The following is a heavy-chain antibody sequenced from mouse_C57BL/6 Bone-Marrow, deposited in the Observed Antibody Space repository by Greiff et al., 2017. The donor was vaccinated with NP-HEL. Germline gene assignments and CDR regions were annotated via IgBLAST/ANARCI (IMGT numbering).Heavy chain of an antibody. CDR2: IDPETGGT. V-gene: IGHV1-15*01. J-gene: IGHJ2*01. Sequence: QVQLKQSGAELVRPGASVTLSCKASGYTFTDYEMHWVKQTPVHGLEWIGAIDPETGGTAYNQKFKGKAILTADKSSSTAYMELRSLTSEDSAVYYCTDSSGYGDYWGQGTTLTVSS. D-gene: IGHD3-2*02. CDR3: TDSSGYGDY. CDR1: GYTFTDYE.